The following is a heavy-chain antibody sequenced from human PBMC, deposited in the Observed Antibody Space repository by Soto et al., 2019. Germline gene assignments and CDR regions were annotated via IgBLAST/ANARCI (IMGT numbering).Heavy chain of an antibody. CDR1: GGSISSYY. J-gene: IGHJ4*02. CDR2: IYYGGST. Sequence: SETLSLTCTVSGGSISSYYWSWIRQPPGKGLEWIGNIYYGGSTNYNPSLKSRVTISVDTSKNKFFLKLSSVTAADTAVYYCGTSNSSWYLNYWGQGTLVTVSS. CDR3: GTSNSSWYLNY. D-gene: IGHD6-13*01. V-gene: IGHV4-59*01.